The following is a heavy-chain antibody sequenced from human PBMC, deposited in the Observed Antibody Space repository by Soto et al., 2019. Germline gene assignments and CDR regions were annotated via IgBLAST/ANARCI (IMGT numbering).Heavy chain of an antibody. V-gene: IGHV4-61*01. Sequence: PSETLSLTCSVSGGSVSSGSYYWSWIRQPPGKGLEWIGYIYYSGSTNYNPSLKSRVTISVDTSKNQLSLKLSSVTAADTAVYYCARDRVRGVTYYYGMDVWGQGTKVTVSS. CDR1: GGSVSSGSYY. D-gene: IGHD3-10*01. CDR3: ARDRVRGVTYYYGMDV. J-gene: IGHJ6*02. CDR2: IYYSGST.